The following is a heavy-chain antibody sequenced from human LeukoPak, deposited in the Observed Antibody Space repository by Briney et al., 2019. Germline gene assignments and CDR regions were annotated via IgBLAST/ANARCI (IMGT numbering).Heavy chain of an antibody. CDR2: IIPIFGTA. CDR3: ARDYYDSSGLDV. V-gene: IGHV1-69*05. Sequence: SVKVSCKASGGTFSSYAISWVRQAPGQGLEWMGGIIPIFGTANYAQKFQGRVTITTDESTSTAYMELSSLRSEDTAVYYCARDYYDSSGLDVWGQGTMVTVSS. CDR1: GGTFSSYA. D-gene: IGHD3-22*01. J-gene: IGHJ6*02.